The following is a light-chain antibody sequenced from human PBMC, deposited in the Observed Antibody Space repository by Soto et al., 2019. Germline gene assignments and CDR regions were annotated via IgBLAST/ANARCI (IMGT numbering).Light chain of an antibody. CDR2: GAS. CDR3: QQYGSSPRT. J-gene: IGKJ1*01. V-gene: IGKV3-20*01. Sequence: EIVLTQSPGTLSLSPGEIATLSCRASQSVSSSYLAWYQQKPGQAPRLLIYGASSRATGIPDRFSSSGSGTDFTLTISRLESEDFAVHYCQQYGSSPRTF. CDR1: QSVSSSY.